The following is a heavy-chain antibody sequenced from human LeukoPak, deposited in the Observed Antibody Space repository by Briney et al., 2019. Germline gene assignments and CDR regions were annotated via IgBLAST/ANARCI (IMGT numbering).Heavy chain of an antibody. J-gene: IGHJ5*01. Sequence: SETLSLTCTVSGXSISSFYGSWIRQPPGKGREWIGYVHYSGTTDYNPSLKSRVTISLDSPKNQFSLKLSSVTAADTAIYCCARSKGGSAGTAWDSWGQGTLVTVFS. CDR2: VHYSGTT. V-gene: IGHV4-59*01. CDR1: GXSISSFY. CDR3: ARSKGGSAGTAWDS. D-gene: IGHD1-1*01.